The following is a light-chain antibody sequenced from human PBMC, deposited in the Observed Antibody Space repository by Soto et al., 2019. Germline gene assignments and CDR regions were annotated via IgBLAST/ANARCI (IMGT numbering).Light chain of an antibody. Sequence: EIVMTQSPATLSVPPGERATLSCRASQCVSTNLAWYQQKPGQAPRLLIYDASTRATGIPARFSGSGSGTEFTLTISSLQSEDFAVYYCQQYNNWPPYTFGQGTKLQIK. CDR3: QQYNNWPPYT. J-gene: IGKJ2*01. CDR1: QCVSTN. V-gene: IGKV3-15*01. CDR2: DAS.